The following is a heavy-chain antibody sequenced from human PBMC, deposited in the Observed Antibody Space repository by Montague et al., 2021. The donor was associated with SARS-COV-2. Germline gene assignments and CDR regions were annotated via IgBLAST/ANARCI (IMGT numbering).Heavy chain of an antibody. CDR2: ISYDESNK. D-gene: IGHD6-13*01. CDR3: ATQAPGTPDAFDV. CDR1: GFTFSSYA. J-gene: IGHJ3*01. V-gene: IGHV3-30*04. Sequence: SLRLSCADSGFTFSSYAMHWVRQGPGKGLEWVAVISYDESNKYYADSVKGRFTISRDNSKNTLYLQMNSLRAEDTAVYYCATQAPGTPDAFDVWGQGDNGHRLV.